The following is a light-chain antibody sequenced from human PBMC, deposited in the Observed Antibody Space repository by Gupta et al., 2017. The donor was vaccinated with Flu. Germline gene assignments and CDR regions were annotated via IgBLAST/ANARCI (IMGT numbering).Light chain of an antibody. Sequence: QSALTQPASVSGSPGQSITISCTGTSSDVSGYNYVSWYQQHPGKAPKLMIYEVSNRPSGVSNRFSGSKAGNTASLTISGLQAEDEADDYCSSHTSSSTPWVFGGGTKLTVL. V-gene: IGLV2-14*01. CDR2: EVS. CDR3: SSHTSSSTPWV. J-gene: IGLJ3*02. CDR1: SSDVSGYNY.